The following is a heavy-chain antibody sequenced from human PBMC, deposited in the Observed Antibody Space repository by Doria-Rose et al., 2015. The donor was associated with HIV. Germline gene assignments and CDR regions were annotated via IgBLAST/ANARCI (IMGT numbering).Heavy chain of an antibody. Sequence: VQLVQFGGGLVRPGGSLRLSCATSGFTFSSHRINWARQAPGKGLEWVSSISSTSAYINYADSVRGRFTISRDNARNSLYLQMDSLRAEDTAIYYCATGVTLDYWGQGTLVTVSS. D-gene: IGHD3-10*01. V-gene: IGHV3-21*01. CDR2: ISSTSAYI. CDR1: GFTFSSHR. J-gene: IGHJ4*02. CDR3: ATGVTLDY.